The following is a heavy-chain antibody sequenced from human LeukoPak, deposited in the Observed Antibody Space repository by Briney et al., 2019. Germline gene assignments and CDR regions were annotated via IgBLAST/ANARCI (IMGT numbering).Heavy chain of an antibody. CDR3: ARAKDYYYYYMDV. J-gene: IGHJ6*03. CDR2: IYSGGST. Sequence: GGSLRLSCAASGFIFSNYWMSWVRQAPGKGLEWVSVIYSGGSTYYADSVKGRFTISRDNSKNTLYLQMNSLRAEDTAVYYCARAKDYYYYYMDVWGKGTTVTISS. V-gene: IGHV3-53*01. CDR1: GFIFSNYW.